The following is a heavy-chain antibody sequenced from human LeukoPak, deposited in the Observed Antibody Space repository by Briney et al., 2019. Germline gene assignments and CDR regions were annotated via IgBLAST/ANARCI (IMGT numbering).Heavy chain of an antibody. D-gene: IGHD2-15*01. CDR2: INHSGST. V-gene: IGHV4-34*01. CDR1: GFTFSGYY. J-gene: IGHJ4*02. Sequence: GSLRLSCAASGFTFSGYYWSWIRQPPGKGLEWIGEINHSGSTNYNPSLKSRVTISVDTSKNQFSLKLSSVTAADTAVYYRARFPKPYCSGGSCYYGYYFDYWGQGTLVTVSS. CDR3: ARFPKPYCSGGSCYYGYYFDY.